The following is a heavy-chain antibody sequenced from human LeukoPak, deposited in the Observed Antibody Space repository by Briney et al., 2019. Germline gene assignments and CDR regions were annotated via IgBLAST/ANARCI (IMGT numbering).Heavy chain of an antibody. D-gene: IGHD3-10*01. J-gene: IGHJ4*02. Sequence: PGGSLRLSCVASGFTFSSYEMNWVRQAPGKGLEWVSYISSSGSSTDYADSVRGRFTISRDNVKNSLYLQMNSLRAEDTAVYYCARDGSGHVFDYWGQGTLVTVSS. CDR1: GFTFSSYE. V-gene: IGHV3-48*03. CDR3: ARDGSGHVFDY. CDR2: ISSSGSST.